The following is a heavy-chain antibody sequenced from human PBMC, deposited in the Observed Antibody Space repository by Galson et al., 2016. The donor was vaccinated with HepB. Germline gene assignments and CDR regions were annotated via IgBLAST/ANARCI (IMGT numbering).Heavy chain of an antibody. V-gene: IGHV3-30-3*01. CDR3: ARDEPYGDYVGSLA. CDR1: GFTFSSYA. CDR2: ISYDESKK. J-gene: IGHJ5*02. D-gene: IGHD4-17*01. Sequence: SLRLSCAASGFTFSSYAMHWVRQAPGKGLEWVAVISYDESKKYYADSVKGRSTISRDNSKNTLYLQMNSLRTEDTAVYYCARDEPYGDYVGSLAWGQGTLVTVSS.